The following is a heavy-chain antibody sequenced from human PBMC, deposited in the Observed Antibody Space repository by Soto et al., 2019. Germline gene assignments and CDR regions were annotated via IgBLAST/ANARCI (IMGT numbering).Heavy chain of an antibody. CDR1: GFTFSSYA. CDR3: AREGRIHL. V-gene: IGHV3-30-3*01. Sequence: ESGGGVVQPGRSLRLSCAASGFTFSSYAMHWVRQAPGKGLEWVAVISYDGSNKYYADSVKGRFTISRDNSKNTLYLQMNSLRAEDTAVYYCAREGRIHLWGQGTLVTVSS. CDR2: ISYDGSNK. J-gene: IGHJ5*02.